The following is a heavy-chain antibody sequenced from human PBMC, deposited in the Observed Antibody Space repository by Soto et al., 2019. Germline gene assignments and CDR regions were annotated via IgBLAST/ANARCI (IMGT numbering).Heavy chain of an antibody. J-gene: IGHJ4*02. CDR1: CGSISRYY. Sequence: ETLSLTCNVSCGSISRYYWSWIRQPPGKGLEWIGYIYYSGSTNYNPSLKSRVTISVDTSKNQFSLKLSSVTAADTAVYYCARRYAGNFDYWGQGTLVTVSS. CDR2: IYYSGST. CDR3: ARRYAGNFDY. D-gene: IGHD2-8*01. V-gene: IGHV4-59*01.